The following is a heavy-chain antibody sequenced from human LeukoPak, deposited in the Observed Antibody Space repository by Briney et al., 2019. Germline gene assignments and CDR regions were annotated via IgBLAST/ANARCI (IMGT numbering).Heavy chain of an antibody. Sequence: GESLKISCQGSGDSFTSYWIGWVRQMPGKGLEWMGIIYPGDSDTRYSPSFQGQVTISADKSISTAYLQWSSLKASETAIYYCARMPFCGGDCYSGYYFDYWGQGTLVTVSS. CDR3: ARMPFCGGDCYSGYYFDY. CDR2: IYPGDSDT. D-gene: IGHD2-21*02. CDR1: GDSFTSYW. V-gene: IGHV5-51*01. J-gene: IGHJ4*02.